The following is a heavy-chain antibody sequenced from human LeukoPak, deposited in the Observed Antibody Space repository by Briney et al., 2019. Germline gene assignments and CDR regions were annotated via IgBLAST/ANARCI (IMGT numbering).Heavy chain of an antibody. CDR2: MNPKSGNA. CDR3: ARGGGHSYGHEYFDY. D-gene: IGHD5-18*01. CDR1: GYSFTTYD. V-gene: IGHV1-8*01. J-gene: IGHJ4*02. Sequence: ASVKVSCKASGYSFTTYDINWVRQATGQGLEWMGWMNPKSGNAGYAQNFQGRVTLTRNTSISTAYMEVSSLTSDDTAVYFCARGGGHSYGHEYFDYWGQGALVVVSS.